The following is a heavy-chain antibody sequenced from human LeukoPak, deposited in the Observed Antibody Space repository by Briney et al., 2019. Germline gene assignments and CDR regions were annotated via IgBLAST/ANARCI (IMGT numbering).Heavy chain of an antibody. CDR3: ARKVDTARGDAFDI. J-gene: IGHJ3*02. CDR2: IYPDDSDI. D-gene: IGHD5-18*01. V-gene: IGHV5-51*01. CDR1: GYSFTSYW. Sequence: GESLKISCKGSGYSFTSYWLGWVRQMPGKGLEWMGIIYPDDSDIRYSPSFQGQVTISADKSISTAYLQWSSLKASDTAMYYCARKVDTARGDAFDIWGQGTMVTVSS.